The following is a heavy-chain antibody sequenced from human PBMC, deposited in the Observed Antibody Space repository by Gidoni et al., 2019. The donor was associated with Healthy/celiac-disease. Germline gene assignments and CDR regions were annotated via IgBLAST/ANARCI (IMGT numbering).Heavy chain of an antibody. CDR2: INQDGSEK. Sequence: EVQLVESGGGLVQPGGSLRLSCAASGFTFSSYWMSWVRQAPGKGLEWVANINQDGSEKYYVDSVKGRFTISRDNAKNSLYLQMNSLRAEDTAVYYCARDMYSSGWWNFDYWGQGTLVTVSS. CDR3: ARDMYSSGWWNFDY. D-gene: IGHD6-19*01. J-gene: IGHJ4*02. CDR1: GFTFSSYW. V-gene: IGHV3-7*03.